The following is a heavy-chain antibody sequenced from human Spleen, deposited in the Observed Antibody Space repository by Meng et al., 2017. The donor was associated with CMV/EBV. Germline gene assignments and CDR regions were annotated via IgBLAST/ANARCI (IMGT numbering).Heavy chain of an antibody. D-gene: IGHD3-10*01. V-gene: IGHV3-30*04. CDR3: AKGPGLFRGGEYYFDY. J-gene: IGHJ4*02. Sequence: GESLKISCAASGFTFSSYAMHWVRQAPGKGLEWVAVISYDGSNKYYADSVKGRFTISRDNSKNTLYLQMNSLRAEDTAVYYCAKGPGLFRGGEYYFDYWGQGTLVTVSS. CDR1: GFTFSSYA. CDR2: ISYDGSNK.